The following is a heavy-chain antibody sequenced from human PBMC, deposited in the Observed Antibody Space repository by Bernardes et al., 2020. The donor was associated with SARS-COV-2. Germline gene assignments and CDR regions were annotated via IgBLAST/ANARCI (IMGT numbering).Heavy chain of an antibody. CDR2: IRAKGNSYST. CDR1: GFTFSGSA. Sequence: SLRLSCAASGFTFSGSAMHWVRQASGKGLEWVGRIRAKGNSYSTAFAASVKDRFIISRDDSKSTAFLQLNSLKTEDTAMYYCVRRATGSYSPYFDLWGQGTLVIVSS. CDR3: VRRATGSYSPYFDL. J-gene: IGHJ4*02. V-gene: IGHV3-73*01. D-gene: IGHD1-26*01.